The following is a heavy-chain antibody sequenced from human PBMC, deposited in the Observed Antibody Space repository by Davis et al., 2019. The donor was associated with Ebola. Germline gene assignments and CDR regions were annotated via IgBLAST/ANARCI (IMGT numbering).Heavy chain of an antibody. CDR1: GYTFTSQG. Sequence: AASVKVSCKTSGYTFTSQGLSWVRQAPGQGLEWLGWINNYNGNINYAQHIQGRVTLTTDTSTSTAYMELRSLRSDDTAVYYCAREGRHDYGDIRVQRHGMDVWGQGTTVTVS. V-gene: IGHV1-18*01. D-gene: IGHD4-17*01. CDR2: INNYNGNI. J-gene: IGHJ6*02. CDR3: AREGRHDYGDIRVQRHGMDV.